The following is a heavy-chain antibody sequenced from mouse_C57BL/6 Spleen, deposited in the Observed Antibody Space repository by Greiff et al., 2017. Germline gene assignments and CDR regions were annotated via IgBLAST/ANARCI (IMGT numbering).Heavy chain of an antibody. CDR3: ARWGQFAY. V-gene: IGHV1-50*01. CDR1: GYTFTSYW. J-gene: IGHJ3*01. CDR2: IDPSDSYT. Sequence: QVHVKQPGAELVKPGASVKLSCKASGYTFTSYWMQWVKQRPGQGLEWIGEIDPSDSYTHYNQKFKGKATFTVDTSSSTAYMQLSSLASEVSAVYYCARWGQFAYWGQGTLVTVSA.